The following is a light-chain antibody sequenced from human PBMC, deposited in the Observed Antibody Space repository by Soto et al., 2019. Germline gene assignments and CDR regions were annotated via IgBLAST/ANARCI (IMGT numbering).Light chain of an antibody. CDR1: SSNIGSNY. CDR2: RNN. J-gene: IGLJ2*01. CDR3: AAWDDSLVV. V-gene: IGLV1-47*01. Sequence: QSVLTQPPSASGTPGQRVTISCSGSSSNIGSNYVYWYQQLPGTAPKLLIYRNNQRPSGVPDRFSGSKSGTSASLAISGLRCEDEADYYCAAWDDSLVVFGGGTQLTVL.